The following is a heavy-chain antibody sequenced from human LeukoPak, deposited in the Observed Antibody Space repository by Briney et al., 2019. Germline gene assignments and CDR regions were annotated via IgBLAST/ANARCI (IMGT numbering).Heavy chain of an antibody. V-gene: IGHV3-13*04. CDR3: VREGPGTGWTYFDY. CDR2: IGTVGDT. Sequence: GGSLRLSCAASGFTFSRSDMHWVRQTTGKGLEWVSAIGTVGDTYYAGSVKGRFTISREDAKNSLYLQMNSLTAGDTAVYYCVREGPGTGWTYFDYWGQGTLVTASS. D-gene: IGHD6-19*01. J-gene: IGHJ4*02. CDR1: GFTFSRSD.